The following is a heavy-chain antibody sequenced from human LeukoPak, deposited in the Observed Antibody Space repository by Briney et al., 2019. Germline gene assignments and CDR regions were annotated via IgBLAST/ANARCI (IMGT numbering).Heavy chain of an antibody. CDR2: IILIFGTA. V-gene: IGHV1-69*01. D-gene: IGHD5-18*01. J-gene: IGHJ4*02. CDR1: GGTFSSYA. Sequence: SVKVSCKASGGTFSSYAISWVRQAPGQGLEWMGGIILIFGTANYAQKFQGRVTITADESTSTAYMELSSLRSEDTAVYYCARGGYSYGLPLGYWGQGTLVTVSS. CDR3: ARGGYSYGLPLGY.